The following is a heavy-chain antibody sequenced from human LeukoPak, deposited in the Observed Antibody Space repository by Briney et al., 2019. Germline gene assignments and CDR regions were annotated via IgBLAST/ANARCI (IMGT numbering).Heavy chain of an antibody. D-gene: IGHD1-1*01. CDR2: IWYDGSNK. V-gene: IGHV3-33*01. Sequence: GGSLRLSCVASGFTFSRYGMHWVRQAPGKGLEWVAIIWYDGSNKYYADSVKGRFTISRDTSKNTLYLQMDSLRDEDTAVYYCARGYNYGPPNGMDVWGQGTTVTVSS. J-gene: IGHJ6*02. CDR1: GFTFSRYG. CDR3: ARGYNYGPPNGMDV.